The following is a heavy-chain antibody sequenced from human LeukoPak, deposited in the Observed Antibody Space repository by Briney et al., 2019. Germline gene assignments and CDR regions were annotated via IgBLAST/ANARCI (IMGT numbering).Heavy chain of an antibody. V-gene: IGHV4-39*07. J-gene: IGHJ4*02. D-gene: IGHD5-18*01. CDR2: INHSGST. CDR3: ARGSGYSYGMVDY. CDR1: GGSISSSNYY. Sequence: SETLSLTCTVSGGSISSSNYYWGWIRQPPGKGLEWIGEINHSGSTNYNPSLKSRVTISVDKSKNQFSLKLSSVTAADTAVYYCARGSGYSYGMVDYWGQGTLVTVSS.